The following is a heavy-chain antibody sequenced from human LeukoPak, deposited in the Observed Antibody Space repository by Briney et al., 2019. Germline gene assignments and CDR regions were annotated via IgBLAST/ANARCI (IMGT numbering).Heavy chain of an antibody. D-gene: IGHD3-10*01. CDR3: AKEGYYYSSGGYSRRAFDI. J-gene: IGHJ3*02. V-gene: IGHV3-30*18. CDR1: GFTFGSYD. CDR2: ISKDGSNE. Sequence: PGGSLRLSCAASGFTFGSYDMHWVRQAPGKGLEWVAFISKDGSNEYYLDSVKGRFTISRDNSKNTLYLQLNSLRAEDTAVYYCAKEGYYYSSGGYSRRAFDIWGQGTMVTVSS.